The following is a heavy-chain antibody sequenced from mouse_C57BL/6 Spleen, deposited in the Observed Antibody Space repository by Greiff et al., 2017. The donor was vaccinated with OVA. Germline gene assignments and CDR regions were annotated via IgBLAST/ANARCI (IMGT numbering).Heavy chain of an antibody. Sequence: QVQLQRSGPELVKPGASVKLSCKASGYTFTSYEINWVKQRPGQGLEWIGWIYPSDGSTKYNEKFKGKATLTVDTYASTAYMALHSLTSEDSAFYFCARSGYYGSSSAWFAYWGQGTLVTVSA. CDR2: IYPSDGST. J-gene: IGHJ3*01. V-gene: IGHV1-85*01. CDR1: GYTFTSYE. CDR3: ARSGYYGSSSAWFAY. D-gene: IGHD1-1*01.